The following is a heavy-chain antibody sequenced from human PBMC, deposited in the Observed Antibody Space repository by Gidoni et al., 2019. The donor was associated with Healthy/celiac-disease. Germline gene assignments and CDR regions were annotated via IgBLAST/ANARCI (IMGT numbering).Heavy chain of an antibody. Sequence: EVQLVESGGGLVQPGGSLSLSCAASGFTFSSYEMNWVRQAPGKGLEWVSYISSSGSTIYYADSVKGRFTISRDNAKNSLYLQMNSLRAEDTAVYYCARVSSSPGGYYYYGMDVWGQGTTVTVSS. V-gene: IGHV3-48*03. CDR2: ISSSGSTI. CDR1: GFTFSSYE. J-gene: IGHJ6*02. CDR3: ARVSSSPGGYYYYGMDV. D-gene: IGHD2-15*01.